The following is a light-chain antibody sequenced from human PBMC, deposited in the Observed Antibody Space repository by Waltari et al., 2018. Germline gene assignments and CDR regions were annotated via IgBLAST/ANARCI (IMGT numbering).Light chain of an antibody. CDR3: QQRGSWPLT. V-gene: IGKV3-11*01. J-gene: IGKJ4*01. CDR2: NAS. Sequence: ELVLTQSPATLSLSPGERATISCRASQSISTYLAGYQQKPGQAPRLLMDNASNRTTGIPARFSGSGTGTDFTLTVSSLEPEDFAVYYCQQRGSWPLTFGGGTKVEIK. CDR1: QSISTY.